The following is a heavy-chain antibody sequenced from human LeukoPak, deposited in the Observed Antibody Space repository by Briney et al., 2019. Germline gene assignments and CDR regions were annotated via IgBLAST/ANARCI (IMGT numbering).Heavy chain of an antibody. CDR1: GVTFSMYA. CDR3: TRDVPLSSIETLVRSCFDP. CDR2: IIPMVRTP. Sequence: SVKVSCKVSGVTFSMYAISWLRQAPGHGPEWMGGIIPMVRTPNYAQKFQGRVTITADESTSTAYLELSSLRSEDTAIYFCTRDVPLSSIETLVRSCFDPLAQGTLLTVSS. V-gene: IGHV1-69*13. D-gene: IGHD3-10*01. J-gene: IGHJ5*02.